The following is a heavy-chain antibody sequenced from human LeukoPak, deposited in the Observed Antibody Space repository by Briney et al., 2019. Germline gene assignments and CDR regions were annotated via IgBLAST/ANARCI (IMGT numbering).Heavy chain of an antibody. CDR1: GFTFSSYA. Sequence: GGSLRLSCAASGFTFSSYAMSWVRQAPGKGLEWVSPISGSGGSTYYADSVKGRFTISRDNSKNTLYLQMNSLRAEDTAVYYCAKEVVRGVIIEYYFDYWGQGTLVTVSS. V-gene: IGHV3-23*01. CDR3: AKEVVRGVIIEYYFDY. D-gene: IGHD3-10*01. J-gene: IGHJ4*02. CDR2: ISGSGGST.